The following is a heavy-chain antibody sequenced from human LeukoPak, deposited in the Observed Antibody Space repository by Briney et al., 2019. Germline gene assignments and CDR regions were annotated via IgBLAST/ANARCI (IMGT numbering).Heavy chain of an antibody. CDR2: ISGSGGST. CDR1: GFTFSSYA. Sequence: GGSLRLSCAASGFTFSSYAMSWVRQAPGKGLEWVSAISGSGGSTFYADSVKGRFTISRDNSKNTLHLQMNSLRAEDTAVYYCAKNSGWLAHFDYWGQGTLVTVSS. CDR3: AKNSGWLAHFDY. V-gene: IGHV3-23*01. J-gene: IGHJ4*02. D-gene: IGHD6-19*01.